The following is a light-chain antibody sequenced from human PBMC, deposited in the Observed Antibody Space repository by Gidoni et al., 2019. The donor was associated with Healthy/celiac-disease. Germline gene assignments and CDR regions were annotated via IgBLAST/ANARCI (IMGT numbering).Light chain of an antibody. CDR3: QSYDSSLSGSV. CDR2: GNS. Sequence: QSVLTQPPSVSGAPGPRVTISCTWSSSNIGACYDVHWYQQLPGTAPKLLIYGNSNRPSGVPDRFSGSKSGTSASLAITGLQAEDEADYYCQSYDSSLSGSVFGGGTKLTVL. J-gene: IGLJ3*02. V-gene: IGLV1-40*01. CDR1: SSNIGACYD.